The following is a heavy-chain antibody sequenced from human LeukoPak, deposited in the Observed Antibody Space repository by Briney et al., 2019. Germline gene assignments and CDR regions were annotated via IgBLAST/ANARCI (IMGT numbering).Heavy chain of an antibody. V-gene: IGHV4-34*01. J-gene: IGHJ4*02. CDR3: ARGFPSLDN. Sequence: SETLSLTCTVSDESFNGYDWSWIRQHPGKGLEWIGEVYHSGSTNYNPSLKSRATISLDTAENQFSLKLRSVTAADTAVYYCARGFPSLDNWGRGTLVTVSS. CDR2: VYHSGST. CDR1: DESFNGYD.